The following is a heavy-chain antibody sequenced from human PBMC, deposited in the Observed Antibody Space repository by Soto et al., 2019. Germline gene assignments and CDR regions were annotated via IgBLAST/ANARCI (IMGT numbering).Heavy chain of an antibody. CDR3: ARGCLRFVEWLIEGFDL. D-gene: IGHD3-3*01. Sequence: AGVKVSRKPSGYTLTSYCIILVRQASRLGVEWMGWISAYNGNTNYAQKLKGRVTMTVDTSTSTAYMELRSLTSADTAVYYCARGCLRFVEWLIEGFDLWGQGTLVTVSS. V-gene: IGHV1-18*04. J-gene: IGHJ4*02. CDR1: GYTLTSYC. CDR2: ISAYNGNT.